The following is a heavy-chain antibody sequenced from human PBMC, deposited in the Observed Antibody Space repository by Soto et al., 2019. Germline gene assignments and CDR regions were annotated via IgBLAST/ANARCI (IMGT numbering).Heavy chain of an antibody. V-gene: IGHV1-69*13. J-gene: IGHJ6*02. CDR2: IIPIFGTA. CDR3: ASVGATPYYYYGMDV. D-gene: IGHD1-26*01. CDR1: GGTFSSYA. Sequence: GASVKVSCKASGGTFSSYAISWVRQAPGQGLEWMGGIIPIFGTANYAQKFQGRVTITADESTSTAYMELSSLRSEDTAVYYCASVGATPYYYYGMDVWGQGTTVTVSS.